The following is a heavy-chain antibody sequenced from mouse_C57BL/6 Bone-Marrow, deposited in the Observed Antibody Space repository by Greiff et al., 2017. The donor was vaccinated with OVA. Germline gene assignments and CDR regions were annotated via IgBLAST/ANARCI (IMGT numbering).Heavy chain of an antibody. CDR2: ISYDGSN. CDR3: ARGYGYWYFDV. D-gene: IGHD1-1*01. CDR1: GYSITSGYY. V-gene: IGHV3-6*01. J-gene: IGHJ1*03. Sequence: EVKLQESGPGLVKPSQSLSLTCSVTGYSITSGYYWNWIRQFPGNKLEWMGYISYDGSNNYNPSLKNRISITRDTSKNQFFLKLNSVTTEDTATYDCARGYGYWYFDVWGTGTTVTVSS.